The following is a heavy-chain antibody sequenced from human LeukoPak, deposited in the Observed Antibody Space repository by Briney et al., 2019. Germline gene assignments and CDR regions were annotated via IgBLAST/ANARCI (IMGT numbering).Heavy chain of an antibody. CDR1: GFIFSSHG. J-gene: IGHJ4*02. D-gene: IGHD7-27*01. CDR2: ISPSGDIT. V-gene: IGHV3-23*01. CDR3: ARDLAWGAFDY. Sequence: PGGSLRLSCAASGFIFSSHGMNWVRQAPGKGLEWVSGISPSGDITYYADSVKGRFTISRDDSRNTLSLQMNSLRVEDTAVYYCARDLAWGAFDYWGQGILVAVSS.